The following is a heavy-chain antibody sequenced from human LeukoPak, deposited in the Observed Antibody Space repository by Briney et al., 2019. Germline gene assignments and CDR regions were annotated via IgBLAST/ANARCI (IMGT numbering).Heavy chain of an antibody. D-gene: IGHD3-10*01. Sequence: SETLSLTCTVSGGSISSYYWWWIRQPPGEGREWIGYIYTSGSTNYNPCRKSGGTISVDTHRNQYPLKLSSGSAANTTVYYWARLTYYYGSGSLYYFDYWGQGTLVTVSS. J-gene: IGHJ4*02. V-gene: IGHV4-4*09. CDR3: ARLTYYYGSGSLYYFDY. CDR2: IYTSGST. CDR1: GGSISSYY.